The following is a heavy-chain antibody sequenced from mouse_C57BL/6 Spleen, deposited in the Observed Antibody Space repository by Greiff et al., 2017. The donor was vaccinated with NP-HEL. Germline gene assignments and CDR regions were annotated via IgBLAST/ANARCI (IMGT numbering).Heavy chain of an antibody. J-gene: IGHJ2*01. Sequence: EVQLQQSGPELVKPGASVKISCKASGYTFTDYYMNWVKQSHGKSLEWIGDINPNNGGTSYNQKFKGKATLTVDKSSSTAYMELRSLTSEDSAVYYCASGGGGYDGGNYFDYWGQGTTLTVSS. CDR3: ASGGGGYDGGNYFDY. CDR1: GYTFTDYY. D-gene: IGHD2-2*01. CDR2: INPNNGGT. V-gene: IGHV1-26*01.